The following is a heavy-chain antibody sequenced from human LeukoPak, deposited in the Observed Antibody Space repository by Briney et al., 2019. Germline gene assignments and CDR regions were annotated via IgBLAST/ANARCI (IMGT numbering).Heavy chain of an antibody. D-gene: IGHD2-2*02. CDR1: GYTFTIYY. Sequence: GASVKVSCKASGYTFTIYYMHWVRQAPGQGIEWMGWINPNSGATSYAQRFQGRVTMTRDTSISTAYMELSGLTSDDTAVYYCARNPPYCTSTSCYNDYWGQGTLVTVSS. V-gene: IGHV1-2*02. CDR3: ARNPPYCTSTSCYNDY. J-gene: IGHJ4*02. CDR2: INPNSGAT.